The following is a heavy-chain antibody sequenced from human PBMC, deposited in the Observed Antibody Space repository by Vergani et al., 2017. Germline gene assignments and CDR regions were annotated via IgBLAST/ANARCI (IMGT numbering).Heavy chain of an antibody. V-gene: IGHV3-48*04. CDR3: ARNVVVTATAGFRDAFDI. CDR1: GFTFRNYG. J-gene: IGHJ3*02. D-gene: IGHD2-21*02. Sequence: VQLVQSGGGVVQPGGSLRLSCVGSGFTFRNYGMHWVRQAPGKGLEWVSYISSSGSTIFHADSVKGRFTISRDSANKSLYLQMTSLKSEDTAMYYCARNVVVTATAGFRDAFDIWGQGTMVTVSS. CDR2: ISSSGSTI.